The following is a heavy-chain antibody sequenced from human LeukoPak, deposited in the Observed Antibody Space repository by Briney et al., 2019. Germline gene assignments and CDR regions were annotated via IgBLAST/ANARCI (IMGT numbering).Heavy chain of an antibody. CDR2: INHSGST. CDR1: GGSFSGYH. CDR3: ARGAVRRLGELSFRYYYYYMDV. D-gene: IGHD3-16*02. J-gene: IGHJ6*03. Sequence: PSETLSLTCAVYGGSFSGYHWSWIRQPPGKGPEWIGEINHSGSTNYNPSLKSRVTISVDTSKNQFSLKLSSVTAADTAVYYCARGAVRRLGELSFRYYYYYMDVWGKGTTVTVSS. V-gene: IGHV4-34*01.